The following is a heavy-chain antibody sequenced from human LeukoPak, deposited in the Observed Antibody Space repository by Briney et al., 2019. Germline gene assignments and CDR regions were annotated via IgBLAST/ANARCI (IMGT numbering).Heavy chain of an antibody. Sequence: GESLKISCKVSGYSFTSYWIGWVRQMPGKGLEWMGIIYPGDSDTRYSPSFRGQVTISADKSISTAYLQWSSLKASDTAMYYCATSQGTSGWAYYFDYWGQGTLVTVSS. J-gene: IGHJ4*02. D-gene: IGHD2-2*01. CDR3: ATSQGTSGWAYYFDY. CDR1: GYSFTSYW. V-gene: IGHV5-51*01. CDR2: IYPGDSDT.